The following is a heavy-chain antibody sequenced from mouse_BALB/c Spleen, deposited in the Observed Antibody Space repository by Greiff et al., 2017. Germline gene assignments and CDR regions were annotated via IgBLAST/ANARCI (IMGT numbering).Heavy chain of an antibody. CDR3: AKGDYVNYDAMDY. CDR1: GFSLTSYG. V-gene: IGHV2-5-1*01. J-gene: IGHJ4*01. Sequence: QVQLKQSGPSLVQPSQSLSITCTVSGFSLTSYGVHWVRQSPGKGLEWLGVIWRGGSTDYNAAFMSRLSITKDNSKSQVFFKMNSLQADDTAIYYCAKGDYVNYDAMDYWGQGTSVTVSS. CDR2: IWRGGST. D-gene: IGHD2-1*01.